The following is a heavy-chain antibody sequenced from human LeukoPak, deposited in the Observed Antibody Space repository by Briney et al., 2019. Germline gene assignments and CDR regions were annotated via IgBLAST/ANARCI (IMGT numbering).Heavy chain of an antibody. CDR1: GFTFSSYG. D-gene: IGHD4-17*01. J-gene: IGHJ4*02. V-gene: IGHV3-30*03. Sequence: PGGSLRLSCAASGFTFSSYGMHWVRQAPGKGLEWVAVISYDGSNKYYADSVKGRFTISRDNSKNTLYLQMNSLRAEDTAVYYCARDEDYGEYFDYWGQGTLVTVSS. CDR3: ARDEDYGEYFDY. CDR2: ISYDGSNK.